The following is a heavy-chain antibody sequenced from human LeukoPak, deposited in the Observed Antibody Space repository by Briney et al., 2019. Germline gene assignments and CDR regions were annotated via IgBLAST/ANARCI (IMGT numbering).Heavy chain of an antibody. D-gene: IGHD3-9*01. V-gene: IGHV4-39*07. CDR3: ARAGAYYDVVTGRYRGDYYGMDV. CDR2: IYYNGHT. J-gene: IGHJ6*02. CDR1: GGSISSSSYY. Sequence: PSETLSLTCTVSGGSISSSSYYWGWIRQPPGKGLEWIGSIYYNGHTYYIPSLMGRLTVSLDMSKNQFSLKLKSVTAADTAVYFCARAGAYYDVVTGRYRGDYYGMDVWGQGTTVTVSS.